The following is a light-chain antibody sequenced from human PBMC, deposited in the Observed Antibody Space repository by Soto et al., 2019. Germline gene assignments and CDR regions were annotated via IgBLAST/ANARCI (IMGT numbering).Light chain of an antibody. CDR3: SSYAGSSNV. CDR1: SSDVGGYNY. CDR2: EVN. V-gene: IGLV2-8*01. Sequence: QSALTQPPSASGSPGQSVAISCTGTSSDVGGYNYVSWYQQHPGKAPKLMIYEVNKRPSGVPDRFSGSKSGNTASLTVSGRQADDEADYYCSSYAGSSNVFGTGTKVTVL. J-gene: IGLJ1*01.